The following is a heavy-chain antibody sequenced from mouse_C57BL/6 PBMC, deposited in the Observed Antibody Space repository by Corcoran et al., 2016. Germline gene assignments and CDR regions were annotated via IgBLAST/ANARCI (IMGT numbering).Heavy chain of an antibody. Sequence: QIQLVQSGPELKKPGETVKISCKASGYTFTTYGMSWVKQAPGKGLKWMGWINTYSGVPTYADDFKGRFAFSLETSASTAYLQINNLKNEDTATYFCASPKCVFAYWGQGTLVTVSA. CDR2: INTYSGVP. V-gene: IGHV9-3*01. CDR3: ASPKCVFAY. CDR1: GYTFTTYG. D-gene: IGHD1-3*01. J-gene: IGHJ3*01.